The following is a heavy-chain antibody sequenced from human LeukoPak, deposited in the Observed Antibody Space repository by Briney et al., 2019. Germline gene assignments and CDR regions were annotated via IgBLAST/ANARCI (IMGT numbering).Heavy chain of an antibody. CDR2: IGTAGDT. CDR3: ARVAKERVGGVYYFDY. Sequence: GGSLRLSCAASGFTFSDYDMRWVRQATGKGLEWVSAIGTAGDTYYTGSVKGRFTISRENAKNSLYLQMNSLRAGDTAVYYCARVAKERVGGVYYFDYWGQGTLLTVSS. D-gene: IGHD1-1*01. V-gene: IGHV3-13*01. J-gene: IGHJ4*02. CDR1: GFTFSDYD.